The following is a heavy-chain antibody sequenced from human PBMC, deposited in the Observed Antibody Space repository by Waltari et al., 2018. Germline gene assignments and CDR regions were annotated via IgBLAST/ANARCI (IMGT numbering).Heavy chain of an antibody. D-gene: IGHD3-16*01. Sequence: QVQLQQWGAGLLKPSETLSLTCAVYGGSFSGYYWSWIRQPPGKGLEWIGEINHSGSTNYNPSLKSRVTISVDTSKNQFSLKLSSVTAADTAVYYCARRKNLRGAFDIWGQGTMVTVSS. V-gene: IGHV4-34*01. J-gene: IGHJ3*02. CDR1: GGSFSGYY. CDR2: INHSGST. CDR3: ARRKNLRGAFDI.